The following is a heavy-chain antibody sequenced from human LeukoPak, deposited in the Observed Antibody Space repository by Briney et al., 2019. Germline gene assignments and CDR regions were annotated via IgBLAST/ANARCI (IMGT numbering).Heavy chain of an antibody. CDR2: ISYSGST. J-gene: IGHJ3*02. CDR3: ARDPTTVTKGFDI. CDR1: GGSISSHY. Sequence: SETLTLTCTVSGGSISSHYWTWIRQSPGKGLEWIGYISYSGSTNYNPSLKSRVTLSVDTSKNQFTLKLSSVTAADTAVYFCARDPTTVTKGFDIWGQGTTVTASS. V-gene: IGHV4-59*11. D-gene: IGHD4-17*01.